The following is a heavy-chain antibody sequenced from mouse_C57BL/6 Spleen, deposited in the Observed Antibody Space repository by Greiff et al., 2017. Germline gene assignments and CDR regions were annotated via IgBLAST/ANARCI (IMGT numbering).Heavy chain of an antibody. CDR1: GFSLSTFGMG. CDR3: ARIAPPDDDSSGYGFAY. V-gene: IGHV8-8*01. Sequence: QVTLKESGPGILQPSQTLSLTCSFSGFSLSTFGMGVGWIRQPSGKGLEWLAHIWWDDEKYYNTALKIRLTISKDTSNNQVFRKIANVDTADTATYYCARIAPPDDDSSGYGFAYWGQGTLVTVSA. J-gene: IGHJ3*01. D-gene: IGHD3-2*02. CDR2: IWWDDEK.